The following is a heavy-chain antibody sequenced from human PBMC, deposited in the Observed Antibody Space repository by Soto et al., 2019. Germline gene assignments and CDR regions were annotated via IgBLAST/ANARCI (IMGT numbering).Heavy chain of an antibody. CDR3: ARGKEEILWFGELLYNWYFDL. D-gene: IGHD3-10*01. V-gene: IGHV4-34*01. CDR2: INHSGST. J-gene: IGHJ2*01. CDR1: GGSFSGYY. Sequence: QVQLQQWGAGLLQPSETLSLTCAVYGGSFSGYYWSWIRQPPGKGLEWIGEINHSGSTNYNPSLKSRVTISVDTSKNQFSLKLSSVTAADTAVYYCARGKEEILWFGELLYNWYFDLWGRGTLVTGSS.